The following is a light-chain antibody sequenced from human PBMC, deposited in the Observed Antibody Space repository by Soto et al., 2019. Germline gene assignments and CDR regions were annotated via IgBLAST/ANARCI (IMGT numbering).Light chain of an antibody. CDR1: QHISNS. J-gene: IGKJ1*01. CDR2: GAS. Sequence: QVTQSPPSLSASIGDTVILTSRSDQHISNSLNWYNQKPGKVPNILIYGASRLHGGVSARLSGSGCGKDFTLTITNLQREDFATYGCQQYNSYSTFVQGTKVEIK. V-gene: IGKV1-39*01. CDR3: QQYNSYST.